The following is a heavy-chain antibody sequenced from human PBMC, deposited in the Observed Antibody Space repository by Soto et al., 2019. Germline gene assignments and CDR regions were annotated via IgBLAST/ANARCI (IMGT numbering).Heavy chain of an antibody. D-gene: IGHD4-17*01. J-gene: IGHJ6*02. CDR3: AREKTPVSPQYFYYGMDV. CDR2: IYYSGST. V-gene: IGHV4-61*01. CDR1: GGSISSSSYY. Sequence: PSETLSLTCTVSGGSISSSSYYWSWIRQPPGKGLEWIGYIYYSGSTNYNPSLKSRVTISVDTSKNQFSLKLSSVTAADTAVYYCAREKTPVSPQYFYYGMDVWGQGTTVTVSS.